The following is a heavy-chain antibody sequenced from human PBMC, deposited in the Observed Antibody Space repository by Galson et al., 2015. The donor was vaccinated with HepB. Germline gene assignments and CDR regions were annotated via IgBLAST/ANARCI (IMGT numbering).Heavy chain of an antibody. CDR2: NIPIFATI. Sequence: SVKVSCKASGGTFSRFAVNWVRQAPGQGLEWIGGNIPIFATINYAQRFQGRVSISADESTSTTYLQLDSLGPDDTAVYYCGRSSYVVVDPSAVPFDYWGQGTLVTVSS. D-gene: IGHD2-15*01. V-gene: IGHV1-69*13. CDR3: GRSSYVVVDPSAVPFDY. CDR1: GGTFSRFA. J-gene: IGHJ4*02.